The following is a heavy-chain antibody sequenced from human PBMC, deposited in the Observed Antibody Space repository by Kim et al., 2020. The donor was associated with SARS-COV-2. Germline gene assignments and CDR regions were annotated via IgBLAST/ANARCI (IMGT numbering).Heavy chain of an antibody. D-gene: IGHD3-16*01. Sequence: SETLSLTCSVSGSSVSRTSYHWGWIRQPPGKGLEWIGTIHYTGTTYYSPSVQSRVTMSVDTSKNQISLNLISVTAADTAIYYCARHRFLLEGFDVWGPGTMVNVSS. V-gene: IGHV4-39*01. CDR1: GSSVSRTSYH. J-gene: IGHJ3*01. CDR2: IHYTGTT. CDR3: ARHRFLLEGFDV.